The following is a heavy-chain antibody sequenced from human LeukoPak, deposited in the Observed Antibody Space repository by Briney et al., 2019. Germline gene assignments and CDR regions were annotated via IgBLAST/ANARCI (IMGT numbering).Heavy chain of an antibody. Sequence: GGSLRLSCAASGFTFSSYWMSWVRQAPGKGLEWVANIKQDGSEKYYVDSVKGRFTISRDNAKNSLSLQMNSLRAEDTAVYYCARGPGPLPQAFDIWGQGTMVTVSS. CDR1: GFTFSSYW. J-gene: IGHJ3*02. V-gene: IGHV3-7*01. CDR3: ARGPGPLPQAFDI. CDR2: IKQDGSEK.